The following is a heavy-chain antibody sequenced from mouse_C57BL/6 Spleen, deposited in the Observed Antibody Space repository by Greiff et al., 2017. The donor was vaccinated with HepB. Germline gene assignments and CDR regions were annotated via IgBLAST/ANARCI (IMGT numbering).Heavy chain of an antibody. Sequence: EVKLVESGPELVKPGASVKIPCKASGYTFTDYNMDWVKQSHGKSLEWIGDINPNNGGTIYNQKFKGKATLTVYKSSSTAYMELRSLTSEDTAVYYCAYSNYEGGYFDVWGTGTTVTVSS. CDR3: AYSNYEGGYFDV. CDR1: GYTFTDYN. J-gene: IGHJ1*03. CDR2: INPNNGGT. D-gene: IGHD2-5*01. V-gene: IGHV1-18*01.